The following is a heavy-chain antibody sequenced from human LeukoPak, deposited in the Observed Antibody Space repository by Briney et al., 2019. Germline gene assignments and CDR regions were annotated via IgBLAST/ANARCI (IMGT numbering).Heavy chain of an antibody. CDR3: ARGGYCGGDCYFYY. J-gene: IGHJ4*02. V-gene: IGHV4-39*07. CDR2: IYYSGST. CDR1: GGSISSSSYY. D-gene: IGHD2-21*02. Sequence: SETLSLTCTVSGGSISSSSYYWGWIRQPPGKGLEWIGSIYYSGSTYYNPSLKSRVSISVDTSKNQFSLRLSSVTAADTAVYYCARGGYCGGDCYFYYWGQGTLVTVSS.